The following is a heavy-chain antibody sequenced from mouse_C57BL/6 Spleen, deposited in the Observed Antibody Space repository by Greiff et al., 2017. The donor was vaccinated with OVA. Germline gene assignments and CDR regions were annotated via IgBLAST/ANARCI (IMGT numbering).Heavy chain of an antibody. D-gene: IGHD1-1*01. CDR3: ARDPFTTVVERDAMDY. CDR1: GFTFSSYA. CDR2: ISDGGSYT. J-gene: IGHJ4*01. Sequence: DVMLVESGGGLVKPGGSLKLSCAASGFTFSSYAMSWVRQTPEKRLEWVATISDGGSYTYYPDNVKGRFTISRDNAKNNLYLQMSHLKSEDTAMYYCARDPFTTVVERDAMDYWGQGTSVTVSS. V-gene: IGHV5-4*01.